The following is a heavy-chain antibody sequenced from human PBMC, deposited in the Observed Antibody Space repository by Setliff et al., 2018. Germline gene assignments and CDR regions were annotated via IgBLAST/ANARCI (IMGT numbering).Heavy chain of an antibody. Sequence: ASVKVSCKASRGTFSSYGITWVRQAPGQGLEWMGGIIPTFGTTTYAQKFLGRVTITTDESSSTGYMELSSLRSEDTAVYFCARESVVVVTTTNYYYYIDVWGEGTTVTVSS. D-gene: IGHD2-21*02. V-gene: IGHV1-69*05. CDR2: IIPTFGTT. CDR1: RGTFSSYG. CDR3: ARESVVVVTTTNYYYYIDV. J-gene: IGHJ6*03.